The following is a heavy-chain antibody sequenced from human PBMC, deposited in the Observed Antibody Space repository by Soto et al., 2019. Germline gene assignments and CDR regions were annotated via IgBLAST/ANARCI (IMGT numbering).Heavy chain of an antibody. V-gene: IGHV4-30-2*01. J-gene: IGHJ4*02. Sequence: SETLSLTCAVSGGSISSCGYSWSWIRQPPGKGLEWIGYIYHSGSTYYNPSLKSRVTISVDRSKNQFSLKLSSVTAADTAVYYSARVPDYWGQGTLVTVSS. CDR2: IYHSGST. CDR1: GGSISSCGYS. CDR3: ARVPDY.